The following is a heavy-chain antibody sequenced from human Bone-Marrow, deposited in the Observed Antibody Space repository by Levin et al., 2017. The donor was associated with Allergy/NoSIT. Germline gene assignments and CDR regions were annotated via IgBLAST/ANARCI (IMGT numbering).Heavy chain of an antibody. D-gene: IGHD6-19*01. Sequence: GGSLRLSCTASGFTFHTSAMTWVRQAPGRGLAWVSAISGSGDMTSYADSVKGRFTVFRDNSKNMLFLQMDSLRVEDTAGFYCAKGSSGWFQETDSWGQGTLVTVSS. CDR1: GFTFHTSA. CDR3: AKGSSGWFQETDS. V-gene: IGHV3-23*01. J-gene: IGHJ4*02. CDR2: ISGSGDMT.